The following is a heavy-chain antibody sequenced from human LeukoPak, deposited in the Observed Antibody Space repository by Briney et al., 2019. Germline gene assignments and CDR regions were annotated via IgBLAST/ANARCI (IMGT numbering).Heavy chain of an antibody. V-gene: IGHV4-34*01. Sequence: SETLSLTCAVYGGSFSGYYWSWIRQPPGKGLEWIGEINHSGSTNYNPSLKIRVTISVDTSKNQFSLKLSSVTAADTAVYYCARGRDCSSTSCHIRPYYFDYWGQGTLVTVSS. CDR3: ARGRDCSSTSCHIRPYYFDY. D-gene: IGHD2-2*02. CDR1: GGSFSGYY. J-gene: IGHJ4*02. CDR2: INHSGST.